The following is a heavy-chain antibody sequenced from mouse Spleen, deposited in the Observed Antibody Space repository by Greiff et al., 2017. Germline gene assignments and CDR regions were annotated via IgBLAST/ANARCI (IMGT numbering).Heavy chain of an antibody. CDR1: GFNITDYY. V-gene: IGHV14-2*01. Sequence: EVKLQQSGAELVKPGASVKLSCTASGFNITDYYMHWVKQRPEQGLEWIGRIDPEDGETKYAPKFQGKATITADTSSNTAYLQLSSLTSEDTAVYYCARSLYYYGSSYYFDYWGQGTTLTVSS. CDR3: ARSLYYYGSSYYFDY. J-gene: IGHJ2*01. CDR2: IDPEDGET. D-gene: IGHD1-1*01.